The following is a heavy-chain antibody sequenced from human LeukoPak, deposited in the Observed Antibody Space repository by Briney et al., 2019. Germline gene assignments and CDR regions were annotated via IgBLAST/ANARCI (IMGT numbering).Heavy chain of an antibody. D-gene: IGHD3-22*01. CDR2: IIPIFGTA. CDR1: GGTFSSYA. CDR3: ARGSSSGYYYGY. Sequence: SVKVSCKASGGTFSSYAISWVRQAPGQGLEWMGGIIPIFGTANYAQKFRGRVTITADESTSTAYMELSSLRSEDTAVYYCARGSSSGYYYGYWGQGTLVTVSS. V-gene: IGHV1-69*01. J-gene: IGHJ4*02.